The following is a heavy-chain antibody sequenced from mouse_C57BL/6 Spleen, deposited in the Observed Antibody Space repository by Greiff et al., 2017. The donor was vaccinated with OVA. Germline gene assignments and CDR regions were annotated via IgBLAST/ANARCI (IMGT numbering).Heavy chain of an antibody. Sequence: VQLKQSGPELVKPGASVKIPCKASGYTFTDYNMDWVKQSHGKSLEWIGDINPNNGGTIYNQKFKGKATLTVDKSSSTAYMELRSVTSEDTAVYYCARGRGNYDRFAYWGQGTLVTVSA. V-gene: IGHV1-18*01. CDR2: INPNNGGT. J-gene: IGHJ3*01. CDR1: GYTFTDYN. D-gene: IGHD2-1*01. CDR3: ARGRGNYDRFAY.